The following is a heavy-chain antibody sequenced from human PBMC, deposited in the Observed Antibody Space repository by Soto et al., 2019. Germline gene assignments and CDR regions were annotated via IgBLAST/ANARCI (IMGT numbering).Heavy chain of an antibody. CDR3: ARDDGLPPSYYYYYGMDV. J-gene: IGHJ6*02. D-gene: IGHD2-15*01. V-gene: IGHV3-30*03. Sequence: GGSLRLSCAASGFTFSTYGMHWVRQAPGKGLEWVAVISYDGRNKYYGDSVKGRFTISRDNAKNSLYLQMNSLRAEDTAVYYCARDDGLPPSYYYYYGMDVWGQGTTVTVSS. CDR2: ISYDGRNK. CDR1: GFTFSTYG.